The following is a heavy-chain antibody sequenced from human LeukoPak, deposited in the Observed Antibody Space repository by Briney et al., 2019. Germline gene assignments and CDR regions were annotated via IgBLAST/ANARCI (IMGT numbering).Heavy chain of an antibody. CDR3: ARDRYYDSSGYPFDY. Sequence: ASVKVSCKASGYTFTSYGISWVRQAPGQGLEGRDWISAYNGNTNYAQKLQGRVTMTTDTSTSTAYMELRSLRSDDTAVYYCARDRYYDSSGYPFDYWGQGTLVTVSS. CDR2: ISAYNGNT. D-gene: IGHD3-22*01. J-gene: IGHJ4*02. CDR1: GYTFTSYG. V-gene: IGHV1-18*01.